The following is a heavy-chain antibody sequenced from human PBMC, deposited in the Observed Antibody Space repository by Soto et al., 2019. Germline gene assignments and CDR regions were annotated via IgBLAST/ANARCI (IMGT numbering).Heavy chain of an antibody. CDR2: ISGSGGST. CDR3: AKVYGRIYDSSGYYYDY. V-gene: IGHV3-23*01. D-gene: IGHD3-22*01. Sequence: PGGSLRLSCAASGFTFSSYAMSWVRQAPGKGLEWVSAISGSGGSTYYADSVKGRFTISRDNSKNTLYLQMNSLRAEDTAVYYCAKVYGRIYDSSGYYYDYWGQGTLVTVSS. J-gene: IGHJ4*02. CDR1: GFTFSSYA.